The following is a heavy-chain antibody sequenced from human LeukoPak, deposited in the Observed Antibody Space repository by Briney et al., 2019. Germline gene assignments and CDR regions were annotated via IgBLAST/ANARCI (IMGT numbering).Heavy chain of an antibody. V-gene: IGHV3-7*01. CDR2: IKEDGSEK. CDR3: ASGRQLGY. Sequence: GGSLRLSCAASGFTFSNYWMCWVRQAPGKGLEWVANIKEDGSEKYYVNSVKGRFTISRDNARNSLYLQMNSLRAEDTAVYYCASGRQLGYWGQGTLVTVSS. J-gene: IGHJ4*02. CDR1: GFTFSNYW. D-gene: IGHD6-13*01.